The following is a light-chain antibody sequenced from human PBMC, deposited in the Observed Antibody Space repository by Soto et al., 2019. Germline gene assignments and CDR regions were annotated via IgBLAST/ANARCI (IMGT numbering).Light chain of an antibody. CDR3: SSYTASNTVI. J-gene: IGLJ2*01. CDR2: DVT. Sequence: QSALTQPASVSGSPGQSITISCTGTSSDVGAYKFVSWYQQHPGKAPKHMIYDVTSRPSGISDRFSGSKSDTTASLTISGLQAEDEADYYCSSYTASNTVIFGGGTKLTVL. V-gene: IGLV2-14*01. CDR1: SSDVGAYKF.